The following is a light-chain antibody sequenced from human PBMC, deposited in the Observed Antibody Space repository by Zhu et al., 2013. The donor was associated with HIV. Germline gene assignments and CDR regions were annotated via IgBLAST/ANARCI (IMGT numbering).Light chain of an antibody. J-gene: IGKJ2*03. CDR3: QQYNDWPGS. CDR1: QSLSSTY. CDR2: GAS. Sequence: EIVLTQSPGTLSLFPGERATLSCRSSQSLSSTYLAWYQQRPGQAPRLLIYGASSRATGIADKFSGSGSGTEFTLTISSLQSEDFAVYYCQQYNDWPGSFGQGTKLDIK. V-gene: IGKV3-20*01.